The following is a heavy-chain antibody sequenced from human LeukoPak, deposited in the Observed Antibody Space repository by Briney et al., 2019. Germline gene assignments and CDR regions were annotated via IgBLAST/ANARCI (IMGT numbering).Heavy chain of an antibody. CDR2: ISAYNGNT. J-gene: IGHJ4*02. CDR1: GYTFPSYG. V-gene: IGHV1-18*01. D-gene: IGHD3-10*01. CDR3: ARGVRRLKDFDY. Sequence: ASVKVSCKASGYTFPSYGISWVRQAPGQGLEWLGWISAYNGNTNYAQKLQGRVTMTTDTSTSTAYMELRSLRFDDTAVYYCARGVRRLKDFDYWGQGTLVTVSS.